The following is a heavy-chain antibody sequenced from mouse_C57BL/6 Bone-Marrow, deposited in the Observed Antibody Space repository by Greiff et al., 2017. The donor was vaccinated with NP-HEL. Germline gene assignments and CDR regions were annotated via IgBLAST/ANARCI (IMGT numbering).Heavy chain of an antibody. J-gene: IGHJ4*01. Sequence: VQLQQPGAELVKPGASVKLSCKASGYTFTSYWMQWVKQRPGQGLEWIGEIDPSDSYTNYNQKFKGKATLTVDTSSSTAYMQLSSLTSEDSAVYYCATKLTTVGYAMDYWGQGTSVTVSS. CDR2: IDPSDSYT. D-gene: IGHD1-1*01. CDR3: ATKLTTVGYAMDY. CDR1: GYTFTSYW. V-gene: IGHV1-50*01.